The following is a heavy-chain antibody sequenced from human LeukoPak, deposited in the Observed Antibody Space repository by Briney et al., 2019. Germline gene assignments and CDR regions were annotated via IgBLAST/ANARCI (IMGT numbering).Heavy chain of an antibody. V-gene: IGHV3-30-3*01. Sequence: GRSLRLSCAASGFTFSSYAIHWVRQAPGKGLEWVAVISYDGSNKYYADSVKGRFTISRDNSKNTLYLQMNSLRADDTAVYYCARGRLGDYYDGSGYIWGFDYWGQGTLVTVSS. CDR1: GFTFSSYA. J-gene: IGHJ4*02. D-gene: IGHD3-22*01. CDR3: ARGRLGDYYDGSGYIWGFDY. CDR2: ISYDGSNK.